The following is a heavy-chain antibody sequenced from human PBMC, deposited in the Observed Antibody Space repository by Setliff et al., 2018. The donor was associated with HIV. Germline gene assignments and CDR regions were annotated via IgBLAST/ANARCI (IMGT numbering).Heavy chain of an antibody. Sequence: SETLSLTCTVSGGSISNYYWSWIRQPPGKGLEWIGYISSSGRTSYNPSLKSRVTMSVGTSKNQFSLKLSSVTAADTAVYYCARCYYNFWSGYPLDYMDVWGKGTTVTVSS. CDR1: GGSISNYY. V-gene: IGHV4-59*08. J-gene: IGHJ6*03. CDR2: ISSSGRT. D-gene: IGHD3-3*01. CDR3: ARCYYNFWSGYPLDYMDV.